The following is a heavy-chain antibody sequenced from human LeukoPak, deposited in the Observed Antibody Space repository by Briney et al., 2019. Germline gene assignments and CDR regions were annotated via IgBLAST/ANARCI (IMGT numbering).Heavy chain of an antibody. V-gene: IGHV4-34*01. D-gene: IGHD1-26*01. CDR1: GGSFSGYY. Sequence: SETLSLTCAVYGGSFSGYYWSWIRQPPGRGLEWIGGINHSGSTNYNPSLKSRVTISVDTSKNQFSLKLSSVTAADTAGYYCAGWEGEFLNDAFDIWGQGTMVTVSS. CDR2: INHSGST. J-gene: IGHJ3*02. CDR3: AGWEGEFLNDAFDI.